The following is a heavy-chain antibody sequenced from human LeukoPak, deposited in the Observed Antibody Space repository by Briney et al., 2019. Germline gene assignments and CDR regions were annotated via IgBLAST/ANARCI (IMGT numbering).Heavy chain of an antibody. J-gene: IGHJ6*02. V-gene: IGHV3-30*04. Sequence: GGSLRLSRAASGFTFSSYAMHWVRQAPGKGLEWVAVISYDGSNKYYADSVKGRFTISRDNSKNTLYLQMNSLRAEDTAVYYCAREYYYYGMDVWGQGTTVTVSS. CDR3: AREYYYYGMDV. CDR1: GFTFSSYA. CDR2: ISYDGSNK.